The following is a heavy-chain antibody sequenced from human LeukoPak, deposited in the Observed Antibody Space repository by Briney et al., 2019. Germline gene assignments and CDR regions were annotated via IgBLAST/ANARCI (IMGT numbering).Heavy chain of an antibody. Sequence: PGGSLRLSCAASGFTVSSNYMSWVRQAPGKGLEWVSVIYIGGSTYYADSVKGRLTISRDISKSTLYLQMNSLRAEDMAVYYCAREASIVVRCSDYWGQGTLVTVSS. CDR3: AREASIVVRCSDY. CDR2: IYIGGST. D-gene: IGHD6-6*01. CDR1: GFTVSSNY. V-gene: IGHV3-53*01. J-gene: IGHJ4*02.